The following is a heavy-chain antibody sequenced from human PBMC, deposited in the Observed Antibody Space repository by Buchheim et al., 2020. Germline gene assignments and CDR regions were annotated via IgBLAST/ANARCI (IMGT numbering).Heavy chain of an antibody. CDR1: GGSISSYY. CDR3: ARGRVDIVATISVYFDY. V-gene: IGHV4-59*01. J-gene: IGHJ4*02. Sequence: QVQLQESGPGLVKPSETLSLTCTVSGGSISSYYWSWIRQPPGKGLEWIGYIYYSGSTNYNPSLESRVTISVDTSKNQFSLKLSSVTAADTAVYYCARGRVDIVATISVYFDYWGQGTL. D-gene: IGHD5-12*01. CDR2: IYYSGST.